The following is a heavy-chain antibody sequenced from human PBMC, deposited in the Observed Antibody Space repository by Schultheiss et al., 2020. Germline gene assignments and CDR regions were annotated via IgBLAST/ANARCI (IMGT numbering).Heavy chain of an antibody. Sequence: AAVKVSCKASGYTFTSYGISWVRQAPGQGLEWMGWISAYNGNTKYSQEFQGRVTITRDTSASTAYMELRSLRSDDTAVYYCARDRYSGYDCGLWGQGTLVTVPS. CDR1: GYTFTSYG. J-gene: IGHJ4*02. CDR2: ISAYNGNT. D-gene: IGHD5-12*01. V-gene: IGHV1-18*01. CDR3: ARDRYSGYDCGL.